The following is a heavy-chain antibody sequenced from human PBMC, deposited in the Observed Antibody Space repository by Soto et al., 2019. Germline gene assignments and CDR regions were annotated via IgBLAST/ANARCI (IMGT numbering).Heavy chain of an antibody. CDR3: ARDLITMVRGEKDPTDAFDI. CDR1: GFTFSSYS. Sequence: GESLKISCAASGFTFSSYSMNWVRQAPGKGLEWVSSISSSSSYIYYADSVKGRFTISRDNAKNSLYLQMNSLRAEDAAVYYCARDLITMVRGEKDPTDAFDIRGQGTTVTVSS. V-gene: IGHV3-21*01. J-gene: IGHJ3*02. CDR2: ISSSSSYI. D-gene: IGHD3-10*01.